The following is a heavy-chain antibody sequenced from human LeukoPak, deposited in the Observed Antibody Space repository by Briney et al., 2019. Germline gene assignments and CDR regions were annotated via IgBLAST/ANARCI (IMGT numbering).Heavy chain of an antibody. J-gene: IGHJ4*02. CDR1: GVSISSSNSY. Sequence: SETLSLTCTVSGVSISSSNSYWGWIRQPPGKGLEWIGSIYHSGSTYYNPSLKSRVTISVDTSKNQFSLKLSSVTAADTAVYYCARDPVYYYDSSVYYPDYWGQGTLVTVSS. CDR3: ARDPVYYYDSSVYYPDY. CDR2: IYHSGST. D-gene: IGHD3-22*01. V-gene: IGHV4-39*07.